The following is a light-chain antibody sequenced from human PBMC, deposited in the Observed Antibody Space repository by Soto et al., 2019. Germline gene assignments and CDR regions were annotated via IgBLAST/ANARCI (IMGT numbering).Light chain of an antibody. CDR1: SSNIGSSA. J-gene: IGLJ2*01. V-gene: IGLV1-44*01. CDR3: ASWDDDLSAVI. CDR2: TNN. Sequence: QSALTQPPSASGTPGQRVTISCSGSSSNIGSSAVNWYQHLPGTAPKLLIYTNNQRPSGVPDRFSGSKSATSASLAISGLQSEDEADYYCASWDDDLSAVIFGGGTKVTVL.